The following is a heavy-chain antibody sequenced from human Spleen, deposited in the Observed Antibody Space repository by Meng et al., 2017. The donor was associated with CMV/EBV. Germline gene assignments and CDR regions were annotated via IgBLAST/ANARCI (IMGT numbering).Heavy chain of an antibody. V-gene: IGHV3-21*01. Sequence: LSLTCAASGFTFSSYWMSWVRQAPGKGLEWVSSISSSSSYIYYADSVKGRFTISRDNAKNSLYLQMNSLRAEDTAVYYCARKPSGWWFDPWGQGTLVTVSS. CDR1: GFTFSSYW. CDR3: ARKPSGWWFDP. J-gene: IGHJ5*02. D-gene: IGHD6-25*01. CDR2: ISSSSSYI.